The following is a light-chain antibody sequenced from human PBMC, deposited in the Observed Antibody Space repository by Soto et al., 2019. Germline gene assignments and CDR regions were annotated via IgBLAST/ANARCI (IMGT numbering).Light chain of an antibody. CDR2: GAS. CDR3: RQYGSSPSYS. CDR1: QRVSSISY. Sequence: EIVLTQSPGTLSLSPGERATLSCRASQRVSSISYLAWYQQKPGQAPRLLIYGASSRATGIPDRFSGSGSATDFALTSSRLEPEDFAVYYCRQYGSSPSYSFGQGTKLELK. V-gene: IGKV3-20*01. J-gene: IGKJ2*01.